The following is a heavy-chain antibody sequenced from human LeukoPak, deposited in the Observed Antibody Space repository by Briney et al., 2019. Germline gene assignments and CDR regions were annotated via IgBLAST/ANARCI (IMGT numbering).Heavy chain of an antibody. CDR1: GGSISSSSYY. V-gene: IGHV4-39*01. Sequence: SETLSLTCTVSGGSISSSSYYWGWIRQPPGKGLEWIGSIYYSGSTYYNPSLKSRVTISVDTSKNQFSLKLSSVTAADTAVYYCASHRFLEWLWFDYWGQGTLVTVAS. J-gene: IGHJ4*02. D-gene: IGHD3-3*01. CDR3: ASHRFLEWLWFDY. CDR2: IYYSGST.